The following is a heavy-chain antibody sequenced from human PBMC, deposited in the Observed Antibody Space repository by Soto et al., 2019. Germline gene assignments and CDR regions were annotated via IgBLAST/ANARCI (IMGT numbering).Heavy chain of an antibody. D-gene: IGHD3-9*01. V-gene: IGHV3-7*01. J-gene: IGHJ4*02. CDR1: GFTFSSYW. CDR3: ARDRDILTGYYHDY. CDR2: IKQDGSEK. Sequence: GGSLRLSCAASGFTFSSYWMSWVRQAPGKGLEWVANIKQDGSEKYYVDSVKGRFTISRDNAKNSLYLQMNSLRAEDTAVYYCARDRDILTGYYHDYWGQGTLVTVSS.